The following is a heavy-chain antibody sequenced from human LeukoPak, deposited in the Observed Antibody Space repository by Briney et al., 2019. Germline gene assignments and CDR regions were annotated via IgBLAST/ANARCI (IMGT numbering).Heavy chain of an antibody. CDR2: ISSSGGST. CDR3: ARDLGGPYDSSGYGAFDI. V-gene: IGHV3-64*01. Sequence: GRSLRLSCAASGFTFSSDAMHWVRQAPGKGLEFVSAISSSGGSTYYGNSVKGRFTISRDNSKNTLYLQVNSLRAEDTAVYYCARDLGGPYDSSGYGAFDIWGQGTMVTVSS. CDR1: GFTFSSDA. J-gene: IGHJ3*02. D-gene: IGHD3-22*01.